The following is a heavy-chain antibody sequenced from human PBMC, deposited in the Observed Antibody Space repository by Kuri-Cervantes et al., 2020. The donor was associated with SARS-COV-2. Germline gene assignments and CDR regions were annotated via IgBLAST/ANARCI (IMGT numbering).Heavy chain of an antibody. CDR1: GGSISGYY. Sequence: SETLSLTCTLSGGSISGYYWSWIRQSAGKGLEFIGRVYSSGGNNYNPSLESRVTMSIDTAKNQVSLRLTSVTAADTAVYYCARGILGDDSIHYGMDVWGQGTSVTVSS. D-gene: IGHD2/OR15-2a*01. J-gene: IGHJ6*02. CDR2: VYSSGGN. V-gene: IGHV4-4*07. CDR3: ARGILGDDSIHYGMDV.